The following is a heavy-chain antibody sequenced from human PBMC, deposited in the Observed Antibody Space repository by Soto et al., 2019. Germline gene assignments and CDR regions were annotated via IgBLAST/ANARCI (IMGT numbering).Heavy chain of an antibody. Sequence: EVQLVESGGGLIPPGGSLRLSCAASGFFVNSAYMTWVRQAPGKGLEWLSMINSDGSTLYAESVKGRFTISRDNSKNRLDLQMNSLRAEDTAMYYCARSGYSFAWGYWGQGTLVIVTS. J-gene: IGHJ4*02. CDR2: INSDGST. CDR1: GFFVNSAY. CDR3: ARSGYSFAWGY. D-gene: IGHD5-18*01. V-gene: IGHV3-53*01.